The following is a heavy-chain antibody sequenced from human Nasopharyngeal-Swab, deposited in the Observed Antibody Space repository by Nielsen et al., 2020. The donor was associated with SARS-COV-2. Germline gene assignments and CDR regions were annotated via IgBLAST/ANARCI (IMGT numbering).Heavy chain of an antibody. CDR3: ARIGGIAVAADGFDY. J-gene: IGHJ4*02. CDR1: GFTFSSYW. CDR2: IKQDGSEK. D-gene: IGHD6-19*01. Sequence: GGSLRLSCAASGFTFSSYWMSWVRQALGKGLEWVANIKQDGSEKYYVDSVKGRFTIPRDNAKNSLYLQMNSLKAEDTAVYYCARIGGIAVAADGFDYWGQGTLVTVSS. V-gene: IGHV3-7*05.